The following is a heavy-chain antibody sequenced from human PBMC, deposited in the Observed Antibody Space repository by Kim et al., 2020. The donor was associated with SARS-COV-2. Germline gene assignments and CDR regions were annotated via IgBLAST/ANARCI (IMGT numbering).Heavy chain of an antibody. CDR2: INHSGST. CDR1: GGSFSGYY. Sequence: SETLSLTCAVYGGSFSGYYWSWIRQPPGKGLEWIGEINHSGSTNYNPSLKSRVTISVDTSKNQFSLKLSSVTAADTAVYYCATQPMASYYYDSSGPYYFDYWGQGTLVTVSS. J-gene: IGHJ4*02. CDR3: ATQPMASYYYDSSGPYYFDY. D-gene: IGHD3-22*01. V-gene: IGHV4-34*01.